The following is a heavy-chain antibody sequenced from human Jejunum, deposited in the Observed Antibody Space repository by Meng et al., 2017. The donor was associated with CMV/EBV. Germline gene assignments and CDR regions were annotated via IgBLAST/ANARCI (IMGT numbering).Heavy chain of an antibody. V-gene: IGHV1-46*01. CDR3: ARDLIVVTGTGIDS. D-gene: IGHD3-10*01. CDR2: INPSGGTT. J-gene: IGHJ5*01. CDR1: GYTFTSYY. Sequence: SGYTFTSYYIHWVRQAPGQGLEWMGLINPSGGTTNLAQKFQDRVTMTRDTSTPTVSLELKSLQSSDTAGYYCARDLIVVTGTGIDSWGQGTPVTVSS.